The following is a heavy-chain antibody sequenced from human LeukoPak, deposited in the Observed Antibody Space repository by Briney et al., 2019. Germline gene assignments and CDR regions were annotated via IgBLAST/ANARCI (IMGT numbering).Heavy chain of an antibody. V-gene: IGHV3-23*01. CDR2: ISGSGGST. CDR3: AKDHPYYYDSSAFDY. CDR1: GFTFSSYW. Sequence: GGSLRLSCAASGFTFSSYWMSWVRQAPGKGLEWVSAISGSGGSTYYADSVKGRFTISRDNSKNTLYLQMNSLRAEDTAVYYCAKDHPYYYDSSAFDYWGQGTLVTVSS. D-gene: IGHD3-22*01. J-gene: IGHJ4*02.